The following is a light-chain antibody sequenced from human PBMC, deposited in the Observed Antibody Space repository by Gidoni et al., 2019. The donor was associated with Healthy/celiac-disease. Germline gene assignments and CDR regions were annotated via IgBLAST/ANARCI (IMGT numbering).Light chain of an antibody. J-gene: IGLJ1*01. CDR3: CSYAGSYTWV. CDR1: SSDVGGYNY. Sequence: QSALTHPRAVSGSPGPSVTISCTGTSSDVGGYNYVSWYQQHPGKAPKLMIYDVSKRPSGVPDRFSGSKSGNTASLTISGLQAEDEADYYCCSYAGSYTWVFGTGTKVTVL. V-gene: IGLV2-11*01. CDR2: DVS.